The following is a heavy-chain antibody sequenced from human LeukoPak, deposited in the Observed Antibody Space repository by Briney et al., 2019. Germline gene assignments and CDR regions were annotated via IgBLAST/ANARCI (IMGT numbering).Heavy chain of an antibody. CDR3: AKDSRGSGSRYYGMDV. J-gene: IGHJ6*02. V-gene: IGHV3-9*01. CDR2: ISWNSGSI. Sequence: GGSLRLSCAPSGFNFSNYFMHWVRPAPGKGLEWGSGISWNSGSIGYADSVKGRFTTTRDIAKNSLYLQMNSLRAEDTALYYCAKDSRGSGSRYYGMDVWGQGTTVTVSS. CDR1: GFNFSNYF. D-gene: IGHD3-10*01.